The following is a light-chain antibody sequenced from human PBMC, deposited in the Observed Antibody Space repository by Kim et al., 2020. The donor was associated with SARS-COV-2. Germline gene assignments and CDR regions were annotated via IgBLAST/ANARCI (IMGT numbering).Light chain of an antibody. Sequence: DLQMTQSPSSLSASVGDRVTLTCRASQDITNYLAWYQQKPGKVPQLLIYGASTLQSGAPSRFNGSGSGTEFTLTINSLQPEDVATYYCQKYNSAPLTFGGGTKVDIK. CDR3: QKYNSAPLT. V-gene: IGKV1-27*01. J-gene: IGKJ4*01. CDR2: GAS. CDR1: QDITNY.